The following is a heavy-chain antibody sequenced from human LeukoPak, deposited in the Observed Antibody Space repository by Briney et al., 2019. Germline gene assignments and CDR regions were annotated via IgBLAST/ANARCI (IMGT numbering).Heavy chain of an antibody. CDR3: ARLNRKKIVVVPGARRAGFDP. CDR1: GGSISSSNW. V-gene: IGHV4-4*02. J-gene: IGHJ5*02. Sequence: SETLSLTCAVSGGSISSSNWWSWVRQLPGKGLEWIGEIYHSGSTNYNPSLKSRVTISVDTSKNQFSLKLSSVTAADTAVYYCARLNRKKIVVVPGARRAGFDPWGQGTLVTVSS. CDR2: IYHSGST. D-gene: IGHD2-2*01.